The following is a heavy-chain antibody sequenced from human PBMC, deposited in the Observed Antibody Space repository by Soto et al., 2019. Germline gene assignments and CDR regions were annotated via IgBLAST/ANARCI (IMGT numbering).Heavy chain of an antibody. Sequence: EVQLLDSGGGLVQPGGSLRLSCAASGFTFSSYAMNWVRQAPGKGLEWVSVISGSGDSTYYADSVKGRFTISRDNSKNTLYLQMNSLRTEHTAVYYCARRGPGSYFDSWGQGTLVTVPS. CDR3: ARRGPGSYFDS. V-gene: IGHV3-23*01. CDR1: GFTFSSYA. D-gene: IGHD2-15*01. CDR2: ISGSGDST. J-gene: IGHJ4*02.